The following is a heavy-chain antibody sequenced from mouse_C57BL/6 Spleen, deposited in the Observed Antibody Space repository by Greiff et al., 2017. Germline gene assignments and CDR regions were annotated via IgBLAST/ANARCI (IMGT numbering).Heavy chain of an antibody. D-gene: IGHD1-1*01. CDR1: GYSFTGYY. CDR2: INPSTGGT. CDR3: ARWGGSSYGCAY. V-gene: IGHV1-42*01. Sequence: EVQLQQSGPEMVKPGASVKISCKASGYSFTGYYMTWVKQSPEKSLEWIGEINPSTGGTTYNQKFKAKATLTVDKSSSTAYMQLKSLTSEDSAVYYCARWGGSSYGCAYWGQGTLGTVSA. J-gene: IGHJ3*01.